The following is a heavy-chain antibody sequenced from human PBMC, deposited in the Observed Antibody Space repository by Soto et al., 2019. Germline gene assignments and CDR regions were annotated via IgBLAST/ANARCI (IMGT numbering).Heavy chain of an antibody. CDR1: VGSVSSGVYY. Sequence: PSETLSLTCSFSVGSVSSGVYYWSWIRQPPWKGLELIGYISNSGSTNYNPSLTSRVAISLDRSRNQFSLKLTSVTAADTAVYYCAGLRITNFGVVNGHYFEYWGRGTLVSVSS. CDR2: ISNSGST. D-gene: IGHD3-3*01. V-gene: IGHV4-61*08. J-gene: IGHJ4*02. CDR3: AGLRITNFGVVNGHYFEY.